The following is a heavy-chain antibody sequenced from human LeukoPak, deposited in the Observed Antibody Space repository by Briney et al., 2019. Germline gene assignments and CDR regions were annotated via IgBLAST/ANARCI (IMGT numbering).Heavy chain of an antibody. V-gene: IGHV4-34*01. Sequence: LRLSCAASGFTFSDYYMSWIRQAPGKGLEWIGEMNHSGSTRYNPSLKSRVTISVDTSKNQFSPKLSSVTAADTAMYYCARFSSTVTTFDYWGQGTLVTVSS. D-gene: IGHD4-17*01. CDR3: ARFSSTVTTFDY. CDR2: MNHSGST. J-gene: IGHJ4*02. CDR1: GFTFSDYY.